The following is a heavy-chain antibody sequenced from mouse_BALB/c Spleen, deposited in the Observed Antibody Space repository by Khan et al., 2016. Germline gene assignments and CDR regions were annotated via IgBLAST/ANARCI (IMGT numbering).Heavy chain of an antibody. CDR3: AVIHYYGYFDY. CDR2: INYGGST. Sequence: EVQLQESGPGLVKPSQSLSLTCTVTGYSITSDYTWNWIRQFPGNKLEWMGYINYGGSTFYNPFLKRRISIPRNTSKNQFFLQLNSVTTEDTATYYCAVIHYYGYFDYWGQGTTLTVSS. J-gene: IGHJ2*01. CDR1: GYSITSDYT. D-gene: IGHD1-2*01. V-gene: IGHV3-2*02.